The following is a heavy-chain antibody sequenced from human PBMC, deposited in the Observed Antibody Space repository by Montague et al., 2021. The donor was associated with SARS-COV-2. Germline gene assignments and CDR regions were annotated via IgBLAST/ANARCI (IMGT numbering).Heavy chain of an antibody. D-gene: IGHD4-23*01. J-gene: IGHJ6*02. CDR2: IYYSGST. CDR3: ARDTVAWRWPFYQGRGMDV. CDR1: GGSISSNY. Sequence: SETLSLTCSVSGGSISSNYWSWIRQPPGKGLEWIGYIYYSGSTNYNPSLKSRVTISVDTSKNQFSLKLSSVTAADTAVYYCARDTVAWRWPFYQGRGMDVWGQGTTVTVSS. V-gene: IGHV4-59*01.